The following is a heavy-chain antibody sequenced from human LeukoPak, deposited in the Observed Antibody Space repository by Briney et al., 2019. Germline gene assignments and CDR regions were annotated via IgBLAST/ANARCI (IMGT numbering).Heavy chain of an antibody. V-gene: IGHV4-39*01. J-gene: IGHJ1*01. D-gene: IGHD6-19*01. CDR1: GDFISTSSYY. CDR3: ARYSGAEYFQH. Sequence: SETLSLTCTVSGDFISTSSYYWAWIRQSPGRGLEWIGSIYYIGTTYFNPSLESRLSMSVDRSTDQFSLKLHSVTAADTAVYYCARYSGAEYFQHWGQGTLVTVSS. CDR2: IYYIGTT.